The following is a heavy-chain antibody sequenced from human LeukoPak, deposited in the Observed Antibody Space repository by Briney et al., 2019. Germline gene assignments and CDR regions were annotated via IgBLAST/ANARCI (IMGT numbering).Heavy chain of an antibody. CDR2: ISSSSNYI. V-gene: IGHV3-21*01. J-gene: IGHJ4*02. CDR3: ARDPPYCSGTNCYFDS. CDR1: GFTFSSYS. Sequence: GGSLRLSCAASGFTFSSYSMNWVRRAPGKGLEWVSSISSSSNYIHYAESVKGRFTISRDNAKNSLDLQMNSLRAEDTAVHYCARDPPYCSGTNCYFDSWGQGTLVTVSS. D-gene: IGHD2-15*01.